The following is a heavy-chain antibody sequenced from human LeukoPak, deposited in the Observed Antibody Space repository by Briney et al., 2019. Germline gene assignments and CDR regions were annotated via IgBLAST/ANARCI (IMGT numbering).Heavy chain of an antibody. J-gene: IGHJ4*02. CDR1: GDSVSSNSAA. D-gene: IGHD3-22*01. CDR3: ASSFDSSGYYDLYYFDY. CDR2: TYYRSKWYN. V-gene: IGHV6-1*01. Sequence: SQTLSLTCAICGDSVSSNSAAWNWIRQSPSRGLEWLGRTYYRSKWYNDYAVSVKSRITINPDTSKNQFSLQLNSVTPEDTAVYYCASSFDSSGYYDLYYFDYWGQGTLVTVSS.